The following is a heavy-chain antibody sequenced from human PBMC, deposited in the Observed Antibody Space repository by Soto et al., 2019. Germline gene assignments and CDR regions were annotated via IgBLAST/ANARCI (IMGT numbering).Heavy chain of an antibody. Sequence: SETLSLACSVSGDSISNLDYFWAWIRQPPGQALEYIGYIYKSATTYYNPSFESRVAISVDTSKSQFSLNVTSVTAADTAVYFCARGRYCLTGRCFPNWFDSWGQGALVTVSS. J-gene: IGHJ5*01. CDR3: ARGRYCLTGRCFPNWFDS. V-gene: IGHV4-30-4*01. D-gene: IGHD7-27*01. CDR2: IYKSATT. CDR1: GDSISNLDYF.